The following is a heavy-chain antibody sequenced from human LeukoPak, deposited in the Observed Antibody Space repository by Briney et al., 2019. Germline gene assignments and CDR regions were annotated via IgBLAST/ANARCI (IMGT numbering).Heavy chain of an antibody. J-gene: IGHJ4*02. D-gene: IGHD3-10*01. CDR3: ARSNYGAGNDYFDS. CDR1: GYTFTGYY. V-gene: IGHV1-69*02. Sequence: GASVKVSCKASGYTFTGYYMHWVRQAPGQGLEWMGRILPKLDIINYAQKFQDRVTITADKSTNTAYMELSSLRSEDTAVYYCARSNYGAGNDYFDSWGQGALVTVSS. CDR2: ILPKLDII.